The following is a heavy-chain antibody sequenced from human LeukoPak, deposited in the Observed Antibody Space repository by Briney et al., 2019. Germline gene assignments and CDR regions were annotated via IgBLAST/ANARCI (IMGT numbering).Heavy chain of an antibody. V-gene: IGHV4-34*01. CDR2: INHSGST. CDR1: GGSFSGYY. CDR3: AGIAARGYYYYYYGMDV. J-gene: IGHJ6*02. D-gene: IGHD6-13*01. Sequence: PSETLSLTCAVYGGSFSGYYWSWIRQPPGKGLEWIGEINHSGSTYYNPSLKSRVTISVDRSKNQFSLKLSSVTAADTAVYYCAGIAARGYYYYYYGMDVWGQGTTVTVSS.